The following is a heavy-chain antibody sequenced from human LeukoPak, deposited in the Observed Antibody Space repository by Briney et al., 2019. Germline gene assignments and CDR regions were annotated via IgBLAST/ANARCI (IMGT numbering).Heavy chain of an antibody. CDR1: GGSISSGGYY. V-gene: IGHV4-31*03. CDR2: IYYSGST. Sequence: SQTLSLTCTVSGGSISSGGYYWSWIRQPPGKGLEWIGYIYYSGSTYYNPSLKSRVTISVDTSKNQFSLKLNSVTAADTAVYYCAREGGRYCSSTSCERGFDYWGQGTLVTVSS. D-gene: IGHD2-2*01. J-gene: IGHJ4*02. CDR3: AREGGRYCSSTSCERGFDY.